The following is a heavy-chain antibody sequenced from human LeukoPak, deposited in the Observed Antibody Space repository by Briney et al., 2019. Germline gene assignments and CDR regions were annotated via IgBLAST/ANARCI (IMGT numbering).Heavy chain of an antibody. Sequence: ASVTVSCTVSGYTLTELSMHWVRQAPGKGLEWMGGFDPEDGETIYAQKFQGRVTMTRDTSTSTVYMELSSLRSEDTAVYYCARCYGDYGVGAFDIWGQGTMVTVSS. CDR1: GYTLTELS. J-gene: IGHJ3*02. V-gene: IGHV1-24*01. CDR2: FDPEDGET. CDR3: ARCYGDYGVGAFDI. D-gene: IGHD4-17*01.